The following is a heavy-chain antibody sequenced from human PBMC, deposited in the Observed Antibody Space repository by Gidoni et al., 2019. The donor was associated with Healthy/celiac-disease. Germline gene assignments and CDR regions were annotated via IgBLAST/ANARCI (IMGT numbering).Heavy chain of an antibody. V-gene: IGHV4-59*01. D-gene: IGHD3-9*01. CDR3: ARDGLTYYFDY. CDR1: GGSISSYY. CDR2: IYYSGST. Sequence: QVQLQESGPGLVKPSETLSLPCTVPGGSISSYYWRWIRQPPGKGLEWIGYIYYSGSTNYNPSLKSRVTISVDTSKNQFSLKLSSVTAADTAVYYCARDGLTYYFDYWGQGTLVTVSS. J-gene: IGHJ4*02.